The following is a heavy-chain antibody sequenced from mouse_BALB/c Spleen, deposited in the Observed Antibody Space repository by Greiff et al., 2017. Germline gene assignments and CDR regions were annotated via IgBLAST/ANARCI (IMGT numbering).Heavy chain of an antibody. V-gene: IGHV1-7*01. CDR3: ARGYDRSFAY. CDR1: GYTFTSYW. CDR2: INPSTGYT. J-gene: IGHJ3*01. Sequence: QVQLQQSGAELAKPGASVKMSCKASGYTFTSYWMHWVKQRPGQGLEWIGYINPSTGYTEYNQKFKDKATLTADKSSSTAYMQLSSLTSEDSAVYYCARGYDRSFAYWGQGTLVTVSA. D-gene: IGHD2-14*01.